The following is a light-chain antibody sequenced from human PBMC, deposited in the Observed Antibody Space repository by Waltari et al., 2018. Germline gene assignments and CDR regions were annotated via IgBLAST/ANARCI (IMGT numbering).Light chain of an antibody. CDR2: QDN. CDR1: PLGSKY. V-gene: IGLV3-1*01. J-gene: IGLJ2*01. CDR3: QAWDSTTAV. Sequence: SFELTQSPSVSVSLGQTATITCAGEPLGSKYVSWDKQEPGQSPGLVVYQDNRRPSWIQERFAGSNSGSTATLIISGTQAMDEADYYCQAWDSTTAVFGGGTKLTV.